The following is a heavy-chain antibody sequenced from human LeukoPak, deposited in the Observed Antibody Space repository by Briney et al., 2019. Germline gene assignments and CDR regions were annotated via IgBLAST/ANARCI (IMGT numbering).Heavy chain of an antibody. J-gene: IGHJ4*02. CDR1: GFTFSSYS. CDR2: ISSSSNTI. V-gene: IGHV3-48*02. Sequence: GGSLRLSCAASGFTFSSYSMNWVRQAPGKGLEWVSYISSSSNTIYYADSVKGRFTISRDNAKNSLFLQMNSLRDEDTAVYYCAREAMRLARSFDYWGQGTLVTVSS. CDR3: AREAMRLARSFDY. D-gene: IGHD6-19*01.